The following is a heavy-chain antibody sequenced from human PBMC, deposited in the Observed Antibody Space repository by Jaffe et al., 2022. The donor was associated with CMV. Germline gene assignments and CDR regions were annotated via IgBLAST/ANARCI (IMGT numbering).Heavy chain of an antibody. J-gene: IGHJ6*03. CDR1: GFTFSSYG. CDR3: ARDLEITDRGQYRPLYYYYYMDV. V-gene: IGHV3-33*08. D-gene: IGHD1-1*01. Sequence: QVQLVESGGGVVQPGRSLRLSCAASGFTFSSYGMHWVRQAPGKGLEWVAVIWYDGSNKYYADSVKGRFTISRDNSKNTLYLQMNSLRAEDTAVYYCARDLEITDRGQYRPLYYYYYMDVWGKGTTVTVSS. CDR2: IWYDGSNK.